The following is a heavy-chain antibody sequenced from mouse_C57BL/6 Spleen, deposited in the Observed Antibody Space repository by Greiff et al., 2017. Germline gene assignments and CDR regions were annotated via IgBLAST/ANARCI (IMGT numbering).Heavy chain of an antibody. CDR1: GFSLTSYG. D-gene: IGHD2-3*01. Sequence: VQRVESGPGLVAPSQSLSITCTVSGFSLTSYGVDWVRQSPGKGLEWLGVIWGVGSTNYNSALKSRLSISKDNSKIQVFLKMNSLQTDDTAMYYCARFYDGYYGDYFDYWGQGTTLTVSS. V-gene: IGHV2-6*01. J-gene: IGHJ2*01. CDR3: ARFYDGYYGDYFDY. CDR2: IWGVGST.